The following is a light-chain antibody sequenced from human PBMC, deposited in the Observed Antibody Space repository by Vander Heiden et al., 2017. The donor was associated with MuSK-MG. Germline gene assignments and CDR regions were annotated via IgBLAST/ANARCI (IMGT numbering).Light chain of an antibody. J-gene: IGKJ4*01. V-gene: IGKV1-39*01. CDR2: AAS. CDR3: QQSYTTPHT. Sequence: IQMTQSPPSLSASVGDRVTITCRASQSMSSYLNWYQQKPGKAPKLLIYAASSLESGVPSRFSGSGSGTDFTLTISSLQPDDLATYYCQQSYTTPHTFGGGTRVEI. CDR1: QSMSSY.